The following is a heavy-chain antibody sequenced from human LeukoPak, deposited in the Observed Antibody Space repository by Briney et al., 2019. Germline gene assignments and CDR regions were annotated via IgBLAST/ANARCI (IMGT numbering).Heavy chain of an antibody. J-gene: IGHJ4*02. D-gene: IGHD1-26*01. CDR1: GYTFTDYY. Sequence: ASVKVSCKASGYTFTDYYMHWVRQAPGQGLEWMGWINPNNGGTKYAQKFQGRVTMTRDTSIGTAYMEVSSLRSDDTAVYYCARDSRGDALRVGATYYFDYWGQGTLVTVSS. V-gene: IGHV1-2*02. CDR2: INPNNGGT. CDR3: ARDSRGDALRVGATYYFDY.